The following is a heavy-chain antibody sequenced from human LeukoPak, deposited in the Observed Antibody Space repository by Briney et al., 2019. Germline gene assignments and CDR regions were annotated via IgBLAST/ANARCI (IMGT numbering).Heavy chain of an antibody. Sequence: GGSLRLSCAASGFTFSSYAMHWVRQAPGKGLEWVAVISYDGSNKYYADSVKGRFTISRDNSKNTLYLQMNSLKAEDTALYYCARTSYQYSHFDVWGQGTVVTVSS. CDR3: ARTSYQYSHFDV. D-gene: IGHD4-11*01. J-gene: IGHJ3*01. CDR2: ISYDGSNK. V-gene: IGHV3-30-3*01. CDR1: GFTFSSYA.